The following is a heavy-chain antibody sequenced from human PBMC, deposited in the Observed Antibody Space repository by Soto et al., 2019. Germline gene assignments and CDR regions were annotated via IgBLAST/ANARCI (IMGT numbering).Heavy chain of an antibody. Sequence: QVQLQESGPGLVKPSETLSLTCTVSGGSVSSGSYYWSWIRQPPGKGLEWIGYIYYSGSTNYNPSLKSRVTISVDTSKNQFSLKLSSVTAADTAVYYCARANWNPFPVPYYFDYWGQGTLVTVSS. CDR2: IYYSGST. CDR3: ARANWNPFPVPYYFDY. V-gene: IGHV4-61*01. CDR1: GGSVSSGSYY. J-gene: IGHJ4*02. D-gene: IGHD1-1*01.